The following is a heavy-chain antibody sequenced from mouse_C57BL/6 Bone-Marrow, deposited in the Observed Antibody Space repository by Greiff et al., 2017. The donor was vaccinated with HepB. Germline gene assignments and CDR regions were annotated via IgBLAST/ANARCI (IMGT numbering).Heavy chain of an antibody. J-gene: IGHJ2*01. CDR3: ARDRLRSFDY. Sequence: EVMLVESEGGLVQPGSSMKLSCTASGFTFSDYYMAWVRQVPEKGLEWVANINYDGSSTYYLDSLKSRFIISRDNAKNILYLQMSSLKSEDTATYYCARDRLRSFDYWGQGTTLTVSS. CDR2: INYDGSST. D-gene: IGHD1-1*01. V-gene: IGHV5-16*01. CDR1: GFTFSDYY.